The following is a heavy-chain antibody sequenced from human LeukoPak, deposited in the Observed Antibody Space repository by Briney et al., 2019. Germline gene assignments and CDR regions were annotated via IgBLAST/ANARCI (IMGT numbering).Heavy chain of an antibody. CDR3: AKDQLGLFDS. J-gene: IGHJ4*02. CDR2: ISSSSSYI. CDR1: GFTFSSYS. D-gene: IGHD6-13*01. V-gene: IGHV3-21*04. Sequence: GGSLRLSCAASGFTFSSYSMNWVRQAPGKGLEWVSSISSSSSYIYYADSVKGRFTISRDNAKNSLYLQMSSLRAEDTAVYYCAKDQLGLFDSWGQGTLVIVSS.